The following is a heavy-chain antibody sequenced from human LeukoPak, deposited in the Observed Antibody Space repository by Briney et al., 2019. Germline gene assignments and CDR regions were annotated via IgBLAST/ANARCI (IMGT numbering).Heavy chain of an antibody. CDR1: GGSISSYY. V-gene: IGHV4-4*07. Sequence: PSETLSLTCTVSGGSISSYYWSWIRQPAGKGLEWIGRIYTSGSTNYNPSLKSRVTMSVGTSKNQFSLKLSSVTAADTAVYYCARGGPLYSSSWYYFDYWGQGTLVTVSS. D-gene: IGHD6-13*01. CDR2: IYTSGST. CDR3: ARGGPLYSSSWYYFDY. J-gene: IGHJ4*02.